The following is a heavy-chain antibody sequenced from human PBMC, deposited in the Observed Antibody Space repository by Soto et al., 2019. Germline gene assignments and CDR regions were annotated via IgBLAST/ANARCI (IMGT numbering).Heavy chain of an antibody. D-gene: IGHD3-3*01. V-gene: IGHV1-69*06. CDR2: IIPIFGTA. J-gene: IGHJ4*02. Sequence: QVQLVQSGAEVKKPGSSVKVSCKASGGTFSSYAISWVRQAPGQGLEWMGGIIPIFGTANYAQKFQGRVTITADKSTSPAYKEVSSLRSDDTGGFYCARESLRFLELLPSARGQGTLVTVSA. CDR3: ARESLRFLELLPSA. CDR1: GGTFSSYA.